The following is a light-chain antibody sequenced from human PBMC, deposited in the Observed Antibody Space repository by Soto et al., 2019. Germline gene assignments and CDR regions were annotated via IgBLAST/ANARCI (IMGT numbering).Light chain of an antibody. Sequence: QSALTQPRSVSRSPGQSVTISCTGTSSDVGGFNSVSWYQQHPGKAPKLMIYDVNKRPSGVPDRFSGSKSGSTASLTISGLQAEDEPDYYCCSYAGSYSYAFATGTKVTVL. J-gene: IGLJ1*01. CDR1: SSDVGGFNS. CDR2: DVN. V-gene: IGLV2-11*01. CDR3: CSYAGSYSYA.